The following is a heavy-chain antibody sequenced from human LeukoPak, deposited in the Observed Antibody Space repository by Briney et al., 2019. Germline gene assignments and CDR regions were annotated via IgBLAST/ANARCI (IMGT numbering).Heavy chain of an antibody. V-gene: IGHV4-30-4*07. Sequence: SETLSLTCTVSGGSIGSSSYYWDWIRQPPGKGLEWIGYIYYSGSTYYNPSPKSRCTISVYTSKNQFSLKLSSVTAADTAVYYCARDRSVGYMDVWGKGTTVTVSS. CDR1: GGSIGSSSYY. CDR3: ARDRSVGYMDV. J-gene: IGHJ6*03. CDR2: IYYSGST.